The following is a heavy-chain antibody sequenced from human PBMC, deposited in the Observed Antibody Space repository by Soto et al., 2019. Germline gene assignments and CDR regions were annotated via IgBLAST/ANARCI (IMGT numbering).Heavy chain of an antibody. D-gene: IGHD6-13*01. J-gene: IGHJ4*02. CDR2: MLYDGTKQ. V-gene: IGHV3-30*18. CDR3: AKEYGSTWIDH. Sequence: PGGSLILSCAASGFTFRTYGMHWVRPAPGKGLEWVAAMLYDGTKQYYVDSVKGRFTISRDNSRNTLFLQLNSLRDEDTAVYYCAKEYGSTWIDHWGQGTPVTGSS. CDR1: GFTFRTYG.